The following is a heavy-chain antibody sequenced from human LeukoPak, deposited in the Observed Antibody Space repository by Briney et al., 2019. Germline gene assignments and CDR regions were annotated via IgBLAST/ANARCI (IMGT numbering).Heavy chain of an antibody. D-gene: IGHD5-24*01. Sequence: GGSLRLSCATSGFTFSSDGIHWVRQAPGKGLEWVSIISYHANAKHYADSVKGRFLISRDNTKNTVYLEMSSLRPEDTAVYYCAKGMSRDSYYFDYWGQGTLVTVSS. CDR2: ISYHANAK. CDR1: GFTFSSDG. V-gene: IGHV3-30*02. J-gene: IGHJ4*02. CDR3: AKGMSRDSYYFDY.